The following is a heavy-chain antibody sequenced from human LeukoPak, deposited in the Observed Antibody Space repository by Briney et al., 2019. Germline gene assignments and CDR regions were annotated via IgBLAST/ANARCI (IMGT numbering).Heavy chain of an antibody. CDR1: GFTFRSYW. Sequence: GGSLRLSCAASGFTFRSYWMHWVRLPPGKGLVWVSRIKSDGSSTSYADFVKGRFTISRNNAKNTLYLQMNSLRAEDTAVYYCARGDPTVTTTRSGGLDIWGQGTMVTVSS. D-gene: IGHD4-17*01. V-gene: IGHV3-74*01. CDR2: IKSDGSST. J-gene: IGHJ3*02. CDR3: ARGDPTVTTTRSGGLDI.